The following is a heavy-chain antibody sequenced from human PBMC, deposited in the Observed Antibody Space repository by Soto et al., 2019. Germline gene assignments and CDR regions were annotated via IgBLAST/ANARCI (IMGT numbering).Heavy chain of an antibody. V-gene: IGHV3-30*03. D-gene: IGHD3-10*01. Sequence: GGSLRLSCTASGFSFSSYDMHWVRQAPGEGLEWVSAMSFDGSYKHYADSVKGRFTISRDNSENTLYLQMNGLRPEDTAVYFCARGMIRGVVYYGVEVWGQGTTVPVSS. CDR1: GFSFSSYD. J-gene: IGHJ6*02. CDR3: ARGMIRGVVYYGVEV. CDR2: MSFDGSYK.